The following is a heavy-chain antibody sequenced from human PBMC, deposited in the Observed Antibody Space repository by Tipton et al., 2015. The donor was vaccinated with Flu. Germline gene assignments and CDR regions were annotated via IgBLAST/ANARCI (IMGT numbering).Heavy chain of an antibody. J-gene: IGHJ5*02. CDR2: LYTSGTT. Sequence: SLRLSCTVSGGSISSDYWSWIRQPAGKGLEWIGRLYTSGTTNYNPSLKSRATMSADTSKNQFSLKLDSVTAADTAVYYCARGVAGGGIHHWGQGTLVTVSS. V-gene: IGHV4-4*07. CDR1: GGSISSDY. D-gene: IGHD3-16*01. CDR3: ARGVAGGGIHH.